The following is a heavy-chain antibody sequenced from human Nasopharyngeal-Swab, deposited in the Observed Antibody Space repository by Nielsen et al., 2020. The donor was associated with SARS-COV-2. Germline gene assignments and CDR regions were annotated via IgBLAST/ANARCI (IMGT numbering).Heavy chain of an antibody. CDR2: IWSDGSKK. V-gene: IGHV3-30*02. CDR3: AKDIGSWYYMDV. Sequence: GGSLRLSCAAFGFNLRNYGMHWVRQAPGKGLEWVTFIWSDGSKKFYADSAQGRFTISRENSKNMLYLQMTSLRVEDTAVYYCAKDIGSWYYMDVWGKGTTVTVSS. CDR1: GFNLRNYG. D-gene: IGHD6-13*01. J-gene: IGHJ6*03.